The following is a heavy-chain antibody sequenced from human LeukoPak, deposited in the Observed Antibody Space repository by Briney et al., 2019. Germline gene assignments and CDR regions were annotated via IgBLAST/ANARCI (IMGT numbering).Heavy chain of an antibody. CDR2: ISYDGSNE. D-gene: IGHD6-13*01. CDR1: GFTFSSYV. CDR3: AKDHGSSDWYYFDY. Sequence: GGSLRLPCAASGFTFSSYVMHWVRQAPGKGLEWVAIISYDGSNEYYADSVKGRFTISRDNSKNTLYLQMNTLRADDTAVYYCAKDHGSSDWYYFDYWGQGTLVTVSA. V-gene: IGHV3-30*04. J-gene: IGHJ4*02.